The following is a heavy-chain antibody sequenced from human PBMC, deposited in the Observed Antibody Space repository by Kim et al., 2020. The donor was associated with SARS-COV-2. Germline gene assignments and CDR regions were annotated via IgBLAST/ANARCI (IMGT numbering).Heavy chain of an antibody. CDR1: GFTFSSYG. Sequence: GGSLRLSCAASGFTFSSYGMHWVRQAPGKGLEWVAVISYDGSNKYYADSVKGRFTISRDNSKNTLYLQMNSLRAEDTAVYYCAKALTIAAAGSSWFDPWGQGTLVTVSS. J-gene: IGHJ5*02. CDR3: AKALTIAAAGSSWFDP. V-gene: IGHV3-30*18. D-gene: IGHD6-13*01. CDR2: ISYDGSNK.